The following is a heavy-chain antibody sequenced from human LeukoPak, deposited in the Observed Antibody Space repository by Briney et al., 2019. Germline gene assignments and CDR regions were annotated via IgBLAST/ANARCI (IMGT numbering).Heavy chain of an antibody. CDR3: AKGRYYFAY. CDR2: ISGDGDIT. CDR1: GFSFDDYA. J-gene: IGHJ4*02. V-gene: IGHV3-43*02. Sequence: PGGSLRLSCAASGFSFDDYAMEWVRQAPGKGLEWVSHISGDGDITYYADSVKGRFTISRDNSKNSLYLQMNSLRTEDTALYYCAKGRYYFAYWGQGTLVTVSS.